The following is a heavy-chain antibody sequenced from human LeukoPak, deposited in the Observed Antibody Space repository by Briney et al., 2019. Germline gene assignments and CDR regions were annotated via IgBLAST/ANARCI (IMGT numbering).Heavy chain of an antibody. Sequence: GASVKVSCKASGYTFTSYDINWVRQATGQGPEWMGWMNPNSGNTGYAQKFQGRVTMTRNTSISTAYMELSSLRSEDTAVYYCAKTRLKYCTGGSCYGMDVWGQGTTVSVSS. D-gene: IGHD2-15*01. CDR3: AKTRLKYCTGGSCYGMDV. V-gene: IGHV1-8*01. J-gene: IGHJ6*02. CDR2: MNPNSGNT. CDR1: GYTFTSYD.